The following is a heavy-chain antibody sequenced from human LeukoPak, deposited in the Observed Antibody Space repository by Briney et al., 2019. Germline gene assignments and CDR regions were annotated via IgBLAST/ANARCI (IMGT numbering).Heavy chain of an antibody. D-gene: IGHD6-13*01. CDR3: AAADLHAFDI. J-gene: IGHJ3*02. V-gene: IGHV4-34*01. CDR1: GGSFSGYY. Sequence: PSETLSLTCAVYGGSFSGYYWSWIRQPPGKGLEWIGEINHSGSTNYNPSLKSRVTISVDTSKNQFSLKLSSVTAADTAVYYCAAADLHAFDIWGQGTMVTVSS. CDR2: INHSGST.